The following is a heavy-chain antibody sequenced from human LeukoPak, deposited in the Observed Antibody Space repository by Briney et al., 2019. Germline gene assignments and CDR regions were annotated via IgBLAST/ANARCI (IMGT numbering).Heavy chain of an antibody. V-gene: IGHV3-23*01. Sequence: GGSLRLSCAASGFTFSSYAMSWVRQAPGKGLEWVPDINGSGGNTYYADSVKGRFTISRDNSKNTLYLQMNSLRVEDTAIYYCAKNRGAPLWGQGTLVTVSS. CDR2: INGSGGNT. CDR1: GFTFSSYA. D-gene: IGHD2/OR15-2a*01. J-gene: IGHJ4*02. CDR3: AKNRGAPL.